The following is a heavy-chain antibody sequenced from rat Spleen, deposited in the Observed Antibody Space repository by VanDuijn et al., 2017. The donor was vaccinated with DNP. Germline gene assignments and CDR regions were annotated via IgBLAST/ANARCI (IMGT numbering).Heavy chain of an antibody. Sequence: EVQLVESGGGLVQPGRSLKLSCAASGFTFSDYYMAWVRQAPTKGLEWVATISSDGSSTYYRDSVKGRFSISRDNAKDTLYLQWDSLRSEDTATYYCTTRSYGWFAYWGQGTLVTVSS. CDR3: TTRSYGWFAY. J-gene: IGHJ3*01. CDR1: GFTFSDYY. CDR2: ISSDGSST. D-gene: IGHD1-3*01. V-gene: IGHV5-20*01.